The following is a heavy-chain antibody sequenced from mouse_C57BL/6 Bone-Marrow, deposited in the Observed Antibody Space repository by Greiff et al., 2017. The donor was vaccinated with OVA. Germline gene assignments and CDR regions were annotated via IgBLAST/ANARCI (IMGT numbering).Heavy chain of an antibody. CDR1: GFTFNTYA. CDR2: IRRKSSNYAT. V-gene: IGHV10-3*01. Sequence: EVQVVESGGGLVQPKGSLKLSCAASGFTFNTYAMHWVRQAPGKGLEWVARIRRKSSNYATYYADSVKDRFTISRDDSQSMLYLQMNNLKTDDTAMYYCVREVRPGYFDYWGQGTTLTVSS. CDR3: VREVRPGYFDY. J-gene: IGHJ2*01.